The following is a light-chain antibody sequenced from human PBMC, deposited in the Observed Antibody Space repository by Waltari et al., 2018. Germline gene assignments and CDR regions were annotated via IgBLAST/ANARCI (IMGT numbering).Light chain of an antibody. CDR1: SSDVGGYNY. CDR2: EVS. J-gene: IGLJ2*01. V-gene: IGLV2-14*01. CDR3: SSYTSSSTLV. Sequence: SALPQPASVSGSPGQSITISCTGTSSDVGGYNYVSWYQQHPGKAPKRMIYEVSNRPSGVSNRFSGSKSGNTASLTISGLQAEDEADYYCSSYTSSSTLVFGGGTKLTVL.